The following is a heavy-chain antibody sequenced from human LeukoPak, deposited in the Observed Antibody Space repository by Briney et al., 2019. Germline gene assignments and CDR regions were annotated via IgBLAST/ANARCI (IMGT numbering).Heavy chain of an antibody. V-gene: IGHV3-7*01. J-gene: IGHJ4*02. CDR1: QFIFRDYW. CDR2: INKDGSEK. CDR3: ATDGSSFDY. D-gene: IGHD2-15*01. Sequence: PGGSLRLSCAASQFIFRDYWMSWVRQAPGMGLEWVANINKDGSEKYYVDSVKGRFTISRDSAKNSLFLEMNSLRAEDTAVYYCATDGSSFDYWGQGTLVTVSS.